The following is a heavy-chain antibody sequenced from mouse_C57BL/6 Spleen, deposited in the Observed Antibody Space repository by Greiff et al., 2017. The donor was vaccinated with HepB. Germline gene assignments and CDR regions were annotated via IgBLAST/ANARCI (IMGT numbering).Heavy chain of an antibody. CDR2: ISSGGSYT. CDR3: ASLYDF. CDR1: GFTFSSYG. D-gene: IGHD2-3*01. Sequence: EVKLMESGGDLVKPGGSLKLSCAASGFTFSSYGMSWVRQTPDKRLGWVATISSGGSYTYYPDSVKGRFTISRDNAKNTLYLQMSSLKSEDTAMYYCASLYDFWGQGTLVTVSA. V-gene: IGHV5-6*01. J-gene: IGHJ3*01.